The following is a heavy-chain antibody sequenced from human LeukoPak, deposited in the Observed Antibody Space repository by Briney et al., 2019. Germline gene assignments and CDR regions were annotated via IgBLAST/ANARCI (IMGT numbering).Heavy chain of an antibody. D-gene: IGHD3-10*01. V-gene: IGHV3-74*03. J-gene: IGHJ6*03. CDR1: GFTFSSYW. Sequence: GGSLRLSCAASGFTFSSYWMHWVRQAPGKGLVWVSRINTDGSDTTYADSVKGRFTISRDNAKNTLYLQMNSLRAEDTAVYYCAFGSGREGYMDVWGKGTTVTVPS. CDR2: INTDGSDT. CDR3: AFGSGREGYMDV.